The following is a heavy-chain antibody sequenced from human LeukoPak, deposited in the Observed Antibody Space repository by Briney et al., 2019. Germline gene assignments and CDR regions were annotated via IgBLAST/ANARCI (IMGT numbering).Heavy chain of an antibody. CDR1: GFTFRTYS. CDR2: ISKSGTYI. Sequence: GGSLRLSCAASGFTFRTYSMNWVRQAPGKGLEWISSISKSGTYIHYADAVRGRFIISRDNANNSLYLEMNNLGVDDTAVYYCAKGSGVHYWGLGTLVVVSS. J-gene: IGHJ4*02. V-gene: IGHV3-21*06. CDR3: AKGSGVHY. D-gene: IGHD3-10*01.